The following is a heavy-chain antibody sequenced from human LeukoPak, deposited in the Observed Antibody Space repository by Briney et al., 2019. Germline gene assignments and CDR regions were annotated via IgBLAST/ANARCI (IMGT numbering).Heavy chain of an antibody. CDR2: ISTSGATT. Sequence: GGSLRLSCAGSEVTFSSYAMTWVRQAPGKGLEWVSVISTSGATTYYANSVRGRFTISRDNSKNTLYLQMSSLRAEDTAIYYCAKWSRGAGNHFDYWAREPWSPSPQ. J-gene: IGHJ4*02. CDR3: AKWSRGAGNHFDY. CDR1: EVTFSSYA. D-gene: IGHD4-23*01. V-gene: IGHV3-23*01.